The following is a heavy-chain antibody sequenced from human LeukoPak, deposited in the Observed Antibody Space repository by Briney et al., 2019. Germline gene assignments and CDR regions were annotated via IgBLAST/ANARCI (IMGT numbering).Heavy chain of an antibody. CDR2: INPNSGGT. V-gene: IGHV1-2*06. CDR3: AREADCSSTSCYSDFDY. CDR1: GYTFTGYY. D-gene: IGHD2-2*01. Sequence: WASVKVSCKASGYTFTGYYMHWVRQAPGQGLEWMGRINPNSGGTNYAQKFQGRVTMTRDTSISAAYMELSRLRSDDTAVYYCAREADCSSTSCYSDFDYWGQGTLVTVSS. J-gene: IGHJ4*02.